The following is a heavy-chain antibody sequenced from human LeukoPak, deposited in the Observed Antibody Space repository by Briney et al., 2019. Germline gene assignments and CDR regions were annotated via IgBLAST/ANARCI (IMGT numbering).Heavy chain of an antibody. J-gene: IGHJ4*02. CDR3: AREGDAVPTYYDILTGYNTNYYFDY. D-gene: IGHD3-9*01. CDR1: GYTFTGYY. V-gene: IGHV1-2*02. CDR2: INPNSGGT. Sequence: ASVKVSCKASGYTFTGYYMHWVRQAPGQGLEWMAWINPNSGGTNYAQKFQGRVTMTRDTSISTAYMELSRLRSDDTAVYYCAREGDAVPTYYDILTGYNTNYYFDYWGQGTLVTVSS.